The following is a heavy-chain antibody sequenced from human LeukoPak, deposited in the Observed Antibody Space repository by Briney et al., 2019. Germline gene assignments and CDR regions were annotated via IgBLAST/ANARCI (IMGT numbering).Heavy chain of an antibody. V-gene: IGHV3-48*04. D-gene: IGHD2-15*01. CDR3: ARDLDVVVGPAHYDALDL. CDR1: GFTFSHYG. J-gene: IGHJ3*01. Sequence: GRSLRLSCEASGFTFSHYGMHWVRQAPGKGLEWVSSISSSGSAIFYADSVRGRFTISRDNAKNSLFLQMNSLRAEDTAVYYCARDLDVVVGPAHYDALDLWGQGTTVTVS. CDR2: ISSSGSAI.